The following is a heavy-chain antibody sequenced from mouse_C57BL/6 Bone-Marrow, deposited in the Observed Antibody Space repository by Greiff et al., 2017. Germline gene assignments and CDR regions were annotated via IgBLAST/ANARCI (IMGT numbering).Heavy chain of an antibody. CDR2: ISSGGSYT. Sequence: EVKLMESGGDLVKPGGSLKLSCAASGFTFSSYGMSWVRQTPDKRLEWVATISSGGSYTYSPGSVKGRFTISRDHAKNTLYLQRSSLKAEDTAMYYCARLRNYGLFDYWGQGTTLTVSS. CDR3: ARLRNYGLFDY. D-gene: IGHD1-2*01. J-gene: IGHJ2*01. V-gene: IGHV5-6*01. CDR1: GFTFSSYG.